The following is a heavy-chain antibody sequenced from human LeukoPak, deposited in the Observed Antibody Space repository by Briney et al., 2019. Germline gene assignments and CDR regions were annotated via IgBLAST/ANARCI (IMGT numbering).Heavy chain of an antibody. D-gene: IGHD5-12*01. Sequence: SETLSLTCTVSGGSISSGSYYWSWIRQPAGKGLEWIGRIYTSGSTNYNPSLKSRVTISVDTSKNQFSLKLSSVTAADTAVYYCARAPVLKGYSGYDVYYYYYYGMDVWGKGTTVTVSS. V-gene: IGHV4-61*02. J-gene: IGHJ6*04. CDR2: IYTSGST. CDR3: ARAPVLKGYSGYDVYYYYYYGMDV. CDR1: GGSISSGSYY.